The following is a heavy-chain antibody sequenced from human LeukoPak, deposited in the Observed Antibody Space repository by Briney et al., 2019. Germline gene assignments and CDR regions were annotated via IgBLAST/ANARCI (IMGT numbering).Heavy chain of an antibody. CDR3: ARWRDGYNYYFDY. V-gene: IGHV3-53*01. J-gene: IGHJ4*02. Sequence: PGGSLRLSCAASGFTVSSNYMSWVRQAPGKGLEWVSVIYSGGSTNYADSVKGRFTISRDNSKNTLYLQMNSLRAEDTAVYYCARWRDGYNYYFDYWGQGTLLTVSS. D-gene: IGHD5-24*01. CDR1: GFTVSSNY. CDR2: IYSGGST.